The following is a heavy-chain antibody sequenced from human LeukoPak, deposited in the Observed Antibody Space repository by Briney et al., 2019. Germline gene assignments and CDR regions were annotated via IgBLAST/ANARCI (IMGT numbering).Heavy chain of an antibody. CDR2: ISSTGSSI. D-gene: IGHD2-15*01. J-gene: IGHJ4*02. CDR3: ARDPGFAASDY. V-gene: IGHV3-11*04. Sequence: GTLSLTCAVSGGSISSSNWWSWIRQAPGKGLEWVLYISSTGSSIYYADSVKGRFTISRDNAKNSVYLQMNSLRAEDSAVYYCARDPGFAASDYWGQGTLVTVSS. CDR1: GGSISSSNW.